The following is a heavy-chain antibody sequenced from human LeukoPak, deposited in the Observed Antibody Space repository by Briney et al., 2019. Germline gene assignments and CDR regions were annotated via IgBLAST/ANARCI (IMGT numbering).Heavy chain of an antibody. CDR3: AREAVVPAVNTYYMDV. V-gene: IGHV4-61*02. CDR2: IYTSGST. Sequence: SQTLSLTCTVSGGSISSGSYYWSWIRQPAGKRLEWIGRIYTSGSTNYNPSLKSRVTISVDTSKNQFSLKLSSVTAADTAVYYCAREAVVPAVNTYYMDVWGKGTTVTVSS. D-gene: IGHD2-2*01. CDR1: GGSISSGSYY. J-gene: IGHJ6*03.